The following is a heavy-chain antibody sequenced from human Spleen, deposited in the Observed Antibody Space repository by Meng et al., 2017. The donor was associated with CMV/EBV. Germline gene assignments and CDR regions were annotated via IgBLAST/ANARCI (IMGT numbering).Heavy chain of an antibody. CDR2: LSSRSDYI. CDR3: ARDTASSWPTELDY. D-gene: IGHD6-13*01. Sequence: ASGFNFRDNNMNWVHQAPGKGLEGVSTLSSRSDYIYYADSVKSRFTISRDNAKNSLYLQMNSLRAEDTAVYFCARDTASSWPTELDYWGQGTLVTVSS. J-gene: IGHJ4*02. V-gene: IGHV3-21*06. CDR1: GFNFRDNN.